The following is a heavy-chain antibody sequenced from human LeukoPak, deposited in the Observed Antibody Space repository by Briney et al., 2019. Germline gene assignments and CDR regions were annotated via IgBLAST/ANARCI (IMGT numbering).Heavy chain of an antibody. V-gene: IGHV1-24*01. Sequence: ASVKVSCTVSGSSLSELSLYWVRQAPGKGLEWMGGFDVIDSETFYAQKFQGRVTMTEDSSRDTASMELRSLTSDDTALYYCAAGRPYSLLDYWGQGTLVTVSS. J-gene: IGHJ4*02. D-gene: IGHD5-18*01. CDR1: GSSLSELS. CDR3: AAGRPYSLLDY. CDR2: FDVIDSET.